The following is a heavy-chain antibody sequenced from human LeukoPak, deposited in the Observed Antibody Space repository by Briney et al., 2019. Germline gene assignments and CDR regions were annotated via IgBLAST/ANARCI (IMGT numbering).Heavy chain of an antibody. CDR3: ARDLTIVVVPAATGRPGWFDP. CDR1: EGTFSSYA. Sequence: SVKVSCKASEGTFSSYAISWVRQAPGQGLEWMGGIIPIFGTANYAQKFQGRVTITADESTSTAYMELSSLRSEDTAVYYCARDLTIVVVPAATGRPGWFDPWGQGTLVTVSS. CDR2: IIPIFGTA. J-gene: IGHJ5*02. V-gene: IGHV1-69*01. D-gene: IGHD2-2*01.